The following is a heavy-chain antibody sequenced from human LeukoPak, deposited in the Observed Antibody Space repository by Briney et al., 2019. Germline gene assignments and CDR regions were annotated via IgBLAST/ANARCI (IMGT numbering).Heavy chain of an antibody. Sequence: SETLSLTCAVYGGSFSGYDWNWIRQPPEKGLEWIGKIIYSGSAIYNPSFKSRVSMSVDTSKNQFSLKLTSVTAADTAVYYCARGRRLEPGNWFDPWGQGTRVIVSS. CDR2: IIYSGSA. CDR1: GGSFSGYD. D-gene: IGHD1-1*01. V-gene: IGHV4-34*01. CDR3: ARGRRLEPGNWFDP. J-gene: IGHJ5*02.